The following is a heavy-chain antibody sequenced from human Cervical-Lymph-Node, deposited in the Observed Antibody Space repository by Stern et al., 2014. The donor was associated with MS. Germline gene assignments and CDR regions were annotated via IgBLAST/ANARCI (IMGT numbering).Heavy chain of an antibody. CDR2: IRNNSTHT. D-gene: IGHD4-17*01. CDR3: ARARVGDYARSPHLDS. Sequence: EDQLVESGGGLVKPGESLRLSCDASGFTFSHYSINWVRQAPGKGLEWISSIRNNSTHTSYAASVEGRFTISRDSAKDAVSLHMVSLRAEDTAVYYCARARVGDYARSPHLDSWGQGTLVTVSS. J-gene: IGHJ4*02. CDR1: GFTFSHYS. V-gene: IGHV3-21*01.